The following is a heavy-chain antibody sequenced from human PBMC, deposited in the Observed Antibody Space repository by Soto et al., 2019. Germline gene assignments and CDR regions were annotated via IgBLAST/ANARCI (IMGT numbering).Heavy chain of an antibody. J-gene: IGHJ5*02. V-gene: IGHV4-59*11. CDR3: ARVSYFRGFDCLFVFAA. CDR2: IFYSGDT. Sequence: SETLSLTCSVSGDSLRNHYWSWIRQPPGSRLEWLGHIFYSGDTSSYNPSLKSRVSMSVDTSKNQFSLKLRSVSADDTAVYFCARVSYFRGFDCLFVFAAWGQGASVPVSS. CDR1: GDSLRNHY. D-gene: IGHD3-9*01.